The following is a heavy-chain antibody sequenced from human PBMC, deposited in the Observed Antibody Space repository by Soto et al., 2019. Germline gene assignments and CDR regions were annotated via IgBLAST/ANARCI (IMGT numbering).Heavy chain of an antibody. Sequence: GGSLRLSCAASGFTFSSYAMSWVRQAPGKGLEWVSAISGSGGSAYYADSVKGRFTISRDNSKNTLYLQMNSLRAEDTAVYYCAKDRVCFVDTAPWSEGMDVWGQGTTVTVSS. J-gene: IGHJ6*02. D-gene: IGHD5-18*01. V-gene: IGHV3-23*01. CDR3: AKDRVCFVDTAPWSEGMDV. CDR1: GFTFSSYA. CDR2: ISGSGGSA.